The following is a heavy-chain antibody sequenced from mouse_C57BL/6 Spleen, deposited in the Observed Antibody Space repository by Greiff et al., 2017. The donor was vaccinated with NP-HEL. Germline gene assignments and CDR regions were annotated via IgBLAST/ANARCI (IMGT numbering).Heavy chain of an antibody. CDR1: GYTFTSYW. Sequence: QVQLKQSGAELVRPGSSVKLSCKASGYTFTSYWMHWVKQRPIQGLEWIGNIDPSDSETHYNQKFKDKATLTVDKSSSTAYMQLSSLTSEDSAVYYCAREATVPFAYWGQGTLVTVSA. J-gene: IGHJ3*01. V-gene: IGHV1-52*01. D-gene: IGHD1-1*01. CDR2: IDPSDSET. CDR3: AREATVPFAY.